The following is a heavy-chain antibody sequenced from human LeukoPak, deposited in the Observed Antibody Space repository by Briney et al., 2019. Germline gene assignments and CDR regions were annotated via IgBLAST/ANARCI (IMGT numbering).Heavy chain of an antibody. CDR1: GYTFTSYG. J-gene: IGHJ4*02. Sequence: GASVKVSCKASGYTFTSYGISWVRQAPGQGLEWMGWISAYNGNTNYAQKLQGRVTMTTDTSTSTAYMELRSLRSDDTAVYYCARDTQIAAAGIAAGYWGQGTLVTVSS. CDR2: ISAYNGNT. D-gene: IGHD6-13*01. V-gene: IGHV1-18*01. CDR3: ARDTQIAAAGIAAGY.